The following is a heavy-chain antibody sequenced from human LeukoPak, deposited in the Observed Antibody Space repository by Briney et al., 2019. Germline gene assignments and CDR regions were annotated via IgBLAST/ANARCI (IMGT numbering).Heavy chain of an antibody. CDR1: GFTFSDFA. V-gene: IGHV3-23*01. J-gene: IGHJ4*02. CDR3: AKMGEYSGYYFDN. D-gene: IGHD5-12*01. CDR2: ISGNGGST. Sequence: GGSLRLSCAASGFTFSDFAMNWVRQAPGKGLEWVTAISGNGGSTYYADSVKGRFSISRDNSKNTVYLQMNSLRAEDTAVYFCAKMGEYSGYYFDNWGQGTLVTVSS.